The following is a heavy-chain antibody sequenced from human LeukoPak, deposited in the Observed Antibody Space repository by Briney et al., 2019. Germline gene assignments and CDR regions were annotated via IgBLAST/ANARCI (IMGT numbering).Heavy chain of an antibody. CDR2: IYYSGNT. Sequence: PSETLSPTCSVSGDSISSNNYYWGWIRQAPGKGLEWIGSIYYSGNTYYNPSLKGRATIYVDTSKNQFSLRLDSVTAADTAVYYCTRTQYCNGGSCYTEVAYWGQGTLVTVSS. V-gene: IGHV4-39*01. CDR1: GDSISSNNYY. J-gene: IGHJ4*02. D-gene: IGHD2-15*01. CDR3: TRTQYCNGGSCYTEVAY.